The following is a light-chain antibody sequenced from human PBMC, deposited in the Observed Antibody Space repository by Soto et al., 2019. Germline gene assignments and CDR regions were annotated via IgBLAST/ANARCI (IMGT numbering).Light chain of an antibody. V-gene: IGKV1-5*01. CDR3: QQYNSYQWT. J-gene: IGKJ1*01. Sequence: DIQMTQSPSPLSASVGDRVTITCRASQSISSWLAWYQQKPGKAPNLLIYDASNLESGVPSRFSGSGSGTEFTLTISSLQPDEFATYYCQQYNSYQWTFGQGTKVDI. CDR2: DAS. CDR1: QSISSW.